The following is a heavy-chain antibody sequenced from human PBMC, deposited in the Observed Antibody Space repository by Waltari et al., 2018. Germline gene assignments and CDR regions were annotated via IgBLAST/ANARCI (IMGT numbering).Heavy chain of an antibody. D-gene: IGHD2-15*01. Sequence: QVQLVQSGAEVKKPGASVKVSCKASGYTFTSYDINWVRQATGQGLEWMGWMNPKSGNTGYAQKFQGRVTMTRNTSISTAYMERSSLRSEDTAVYYCASLGYCSGGSCYVQDVWGKGTTVTVSS. CDR1: GYTFTSYD. CDR2: MNPKSGNT. CDR3: ASLGYCSGGSCYVQDV. V-gene: IGHV1-8*01. J-gene: IGHJ6*04.